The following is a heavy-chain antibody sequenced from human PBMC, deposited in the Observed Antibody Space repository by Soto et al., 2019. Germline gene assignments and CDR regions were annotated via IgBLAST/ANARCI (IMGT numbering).Heavy chain of an antibody. CDR3: ARNTDHRLVRGWLDP. CDR2: ISHDGSHE. J-gene: IGHJ5*02. CDR1: GLTFSTSA. V-gene: IGHV3-30-3*01. D-gene: IGHD3-10*01. Sequence: QGQLHESGGGVVQPGRSLRLSCAASGLTFSTSAMHWVRQAPGKGLEWVAMISHDGSHEYYGDSVKGRFSVSRDNSHNILHLQMNSLRMEDTAVYFCARNTDHRLVRGWLDPWGQGTLVTVSS.